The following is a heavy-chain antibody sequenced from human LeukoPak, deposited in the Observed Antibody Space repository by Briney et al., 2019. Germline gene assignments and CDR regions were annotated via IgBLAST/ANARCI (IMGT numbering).Heavy chain of an antibody. CDR1: GGSFSGYY. Sequence: SETLSLTCAVYGGSFSGYYWSWIRQPPGKGLEWIGEINHSGSTIYNPSLKSRVTISVDTSKNQFSLKLSSVTAADTAVYYCARADIVVVPAAKNYGMDVWGKGTTVTVSS. D-gene: IGHD2-2*01. CDR2: INHSGST. CDR3: ARADIVVVPAAKNYGMDV. V-gene: IGHV4-34*01. J-gene: IGHJ6*04.